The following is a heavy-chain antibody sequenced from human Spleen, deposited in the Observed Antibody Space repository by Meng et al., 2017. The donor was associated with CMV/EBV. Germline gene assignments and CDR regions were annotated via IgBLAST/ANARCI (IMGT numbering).Heavy chain of an antibody. Sequence: SLKISCAASGFTFDDYAMHWVRQPPGKGLEWVSGISWNSVSIGYADSVKGRFTISRDNAKNSLYLQMNSLRPEDTALYYCAKAPEYCSSTSCFTFDYWGQGTLVTVSS. D-gene: IGHD2-2*02. CDR1: GFTFDDYA. J-gene: IGHJ4*02. V-gene: IGHV3-9*01. CDR3: AKAPEYCSSTSCFTFDY. CDR2: ISWNSVSI.